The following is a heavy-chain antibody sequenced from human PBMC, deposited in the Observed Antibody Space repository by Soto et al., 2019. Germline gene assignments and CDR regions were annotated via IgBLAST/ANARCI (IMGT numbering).Heavy chain of an antibody. J-gene: IGHJ4*02. D-gene: IGHD5-12*01. CDR3: ARDGYGGYETD. Sequence: GGSLRLSCAASGFTFSSYWMIWVGQAPGKGLEWVANIKHDGSEKYYVDSVKGRFTISRVNAKNSVYLQMNSLRAEDTAVYYCARDGYGGYETDWGQGTLVTVSS. V-gene: IGHV3-7*03. CDR1: GFTFSSYW. CDR2: IKHDGSEK.